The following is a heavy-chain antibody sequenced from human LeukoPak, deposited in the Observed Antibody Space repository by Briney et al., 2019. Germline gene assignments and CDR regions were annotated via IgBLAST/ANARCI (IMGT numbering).Heavy chain of an antibody. CDR2: IRYDGSNQ. D-gene: IGHD3-3*01. V-gene: IGHV3-30*02. CDR3: ARDQMRPNYDFWSGPWGRAYYFDY. Sequence: GGSLRLSCAASGFTFSSYGMHWVRQAPGKGLDWVAFIRYDGSNQYYADSVKGRFTISRDNAKNSLYLQMNSLRAEDTAVYYCARDQMRPNYDFWSGPWGRAYYFDYWGQGTLVTVSS. J-gene: IGHJ4*02. CDR1: GFTFSSYG.